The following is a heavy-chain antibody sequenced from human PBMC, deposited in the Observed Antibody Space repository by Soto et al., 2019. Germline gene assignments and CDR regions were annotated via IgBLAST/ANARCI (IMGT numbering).Heavy chain of an antibody. CDR2: IYPGDSDT. CDR3: ARHRGKHWRYSGYNFPYYFDY. Sequence: GESLKISCNGSGYSFTSYWIGWVRQMPGKGLEWMGIIYPGDSDTRYSPSFQGQVTISADKSISTAYLQWSSLKASDTAMYYCARHRGKHWRYSGYNFPYYFDYWGQGTLVTVSS. D-gene: IGHD5-12*01. CDR1: GYSFTSYW. V-gene: IGHV5-51*01. J-gene: IGHJ4*02.